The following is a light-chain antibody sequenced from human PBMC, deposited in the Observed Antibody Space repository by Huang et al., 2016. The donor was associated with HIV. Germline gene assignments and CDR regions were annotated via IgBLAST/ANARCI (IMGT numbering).Light chain of an antibody. CDR2: GTS. CDR3: QQYGSSYT. CDR1: QSVSSSY. Sequence: IVLTQSPGTLSLSPGERATLSCRDSQSVSSSYLAWYRQRPGQAPRLVIYGTSNRATGIPDRFSGSGAGTDFTLTISRLEAEDFAVYYCQQYGSSYTFGQGTKLEIK. V-gene: IGKV3-20*01. J-gene: IGKJ2*01.